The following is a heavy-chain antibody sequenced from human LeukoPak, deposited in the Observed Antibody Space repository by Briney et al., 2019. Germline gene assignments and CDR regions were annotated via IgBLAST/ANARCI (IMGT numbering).Heavy chain of an antibody. CDR3: TRSLTGYDDY. J-gene: IGHJ4*02. Sequence: GGPLRLSCAASGFTFSGSWMHWVRQAPGKGLVWVSRINTDGSRTDDADSVKGRFTISRDNTENTVYLQMNSLRVEDTAVYYCTRSLTGYDDYWGQGTLVTVSS. CDR2: INTDGSRT. CDR1: GFTFSGSW. D-gene: IGHD5-12*01. V-gene: IGHV3-74*01.